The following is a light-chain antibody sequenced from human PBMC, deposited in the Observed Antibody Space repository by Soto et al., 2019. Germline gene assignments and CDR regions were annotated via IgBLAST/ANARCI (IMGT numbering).Light chain of an antibody. CDR1: QRVGSNF. CDR2: GIS. Sequence: ELVLTQSPATLSVSPGEGATLSVRASQRVGSNFLAWYQQKPGQPPRLLIYGISTRAAGIPDRFSGSGSGTEFTLTISSLQPEDFAVYYCQQHSQWPITFGQGTRLEIK. CDR3: QQHSQWPIT. J-gene: IGKJ5*01. V-gene: IGKV3D-15*01.